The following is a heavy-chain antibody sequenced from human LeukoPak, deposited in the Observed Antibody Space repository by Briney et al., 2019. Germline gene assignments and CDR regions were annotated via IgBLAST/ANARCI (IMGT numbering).Heavy chain of an antibody. CDR2: INAGNGKT. D-gene: IGHD4-17*01. CDR3: ARARWTSTVTTYYLDF. V-gene: IGHV1-3*01. CDR1: GYILTDYA. J-gene: IGHJ4*02. Sequence: GASVKVSCKASGYILTDYAIQWVRQAPGQGLEWMGWINAGNGKTKYSQKFQGRVTITRDTPASTAYMELSGLRSDDTAVYYCARARWTSTVTTYYLDFWGQGTLVTVSS.